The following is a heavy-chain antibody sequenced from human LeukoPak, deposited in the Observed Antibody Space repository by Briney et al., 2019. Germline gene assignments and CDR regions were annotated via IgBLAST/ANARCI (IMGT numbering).Heavy chain of an antibody. CDR1: EYTFNAYY. D-gene: IGHD5-18*01. Sequence: ASVKVSCKTSEYTFNAYYMHWVRQAPGQGLEWMGWINPDSGGTNYAQKFLGGVTMTRDTSISTAYMELSMLRSDDTAVYYCARDRQNRGYNYNAVDFWGQGTLVTVSS. CDR2: INPDSGGT. V-gene: IGHV1-2*02. CDR3: ARDRQNRGYNYNAVDF. J-gene: IGHJ4*02.